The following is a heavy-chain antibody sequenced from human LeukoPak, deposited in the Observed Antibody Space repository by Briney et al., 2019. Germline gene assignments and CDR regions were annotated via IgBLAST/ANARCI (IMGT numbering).Heavy chain of an antibody. D-gene: IGHD5-24*01. J-gene: IGHJ4*02. CDR1: GFTFSSYA. Sequence: GSLRLSCAASGFTFSSYAMHWVRQAPGKGLEWVAVISYDGSNKYYADSVKGRFTISRDNSKNTLYLQMNSLRAEDTAVYYCARDGYNLPFDYWGQGTLVTVSS. CDR2: ISYDGSNK. CDR3: ARDGYNLPFDY. V-gene: IGHV3-30-3*01.